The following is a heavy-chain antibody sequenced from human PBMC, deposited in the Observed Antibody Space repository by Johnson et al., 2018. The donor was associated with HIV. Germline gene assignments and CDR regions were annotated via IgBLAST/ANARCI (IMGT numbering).Heavy chain of an antibody. CDR3: ARGPMIVVPHDAFDI. J-gene: IGHJ3*02. CDR1: GFTFSSYW. D-gene: IGHD3-22*01. V-gene: IGHV3-74*02. CDR2: INSDGSST. Sequence: VQLVESGGGGVQPGRSLRLSCAASGFTFSSYWMHWVRQAPGKGLVWVSRINSDGSSTSYADSVKGRFTISRDNAKNTLYLQMNSLRAEDTAVYYCARGPMIVVPHDAFDIWGQGAMVTVSS.